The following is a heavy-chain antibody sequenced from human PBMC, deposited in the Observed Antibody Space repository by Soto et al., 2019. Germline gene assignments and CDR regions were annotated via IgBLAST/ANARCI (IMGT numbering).Heavy chain of an antibody. D-gene: IGHD6-13*01. CDR1: GFTFSSYG. CDR3: ARDSGYSSSWYHY. V-gene: IGHV3-33*01. CDR2: IWYDGSNK. J-gene: IGHJ4*02. Sequence: QVQLVESGGGVVQPGRSLRLSCAASGFTFSSYGMHWVRQAPGKGLEWVAVIWYDGSNKYYADSVKGRFTISRDNSKNTLYLQMNSLRAEDTAVYYCARDSGYSSSWYHYWGQGTLVTVSS.